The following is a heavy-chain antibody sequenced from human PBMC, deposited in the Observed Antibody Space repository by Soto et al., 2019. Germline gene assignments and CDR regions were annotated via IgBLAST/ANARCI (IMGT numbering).Heavy chain of an antibody. D-gene: IGHD6-6*01. V-gene: IGHV3-15*07. J-gene: IGHJ4*02. CDR1: GFTFSNAW. CDR3: TTEVQLVRPATFDY. CDR2: IKSKTDGGTT. Sequence: GGSLRLSCAASGFTFSNAWMNWVLQAPGKGLEWVGRIKSKTDGGTTDYAAPVKGRFTISRDDSKNTPYLQMNSLKTEDTAVYYCTTEVQLVRPATFDYWGQGTLVTVSS.